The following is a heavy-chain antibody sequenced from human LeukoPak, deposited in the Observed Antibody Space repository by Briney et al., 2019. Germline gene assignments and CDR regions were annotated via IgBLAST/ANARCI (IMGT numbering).Heavy chain of an antibody. CDR2: IYYSGRT. CDR1: GGSLSSYS. Sequence: SETLSLTCTVSGGSLSSYSWSWIRQPPGKGLEWIGYIYYSGRTIYNPSLKSRVTMSLDTSKNQFPLKLSSVTAADTAVYYCASDYGSGSYRFDFWGQGTLVSVSS. CDR3: ASDYGSGSYRFDF. V-gene: IGHV4-59*01. D-gene: IGHD3-10*01. J-gene: IGHJ4*02.